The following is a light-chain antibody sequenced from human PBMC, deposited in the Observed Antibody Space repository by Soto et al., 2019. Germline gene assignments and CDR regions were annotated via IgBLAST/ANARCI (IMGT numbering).Light chain of an antibody. CDR1: QSISTS. CDR3: QQYYNFVT. V-gene: IGKV1-5*01. CDR2: DAS. Sequence: DIQMTQSPSALSASVGDRVTLTCRASQSISTSLAWYQQTPGKAPKVLIYDASTLERGVPSRFSGSGFGTEFTLTISSLQPDDFAPYYCQQYYNFVTFGQGTRLDMK. J-gene: IGKJ1*01.